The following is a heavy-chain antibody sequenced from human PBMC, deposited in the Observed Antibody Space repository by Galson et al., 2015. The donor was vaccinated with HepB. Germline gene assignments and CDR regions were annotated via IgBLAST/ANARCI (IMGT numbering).Heavy chain of an antibody. CDR1: GGSISSFY. Sequence: SETLSLTCTVSGGSISSFYWTWIRQPAGKGLEWIGLFYTTGNTRYNPSLKSRVTISVDTSKNQFSLKLYSVTAADTAVYYCARQRIAAADTYYYYYGMDVWGQGTTVTVSS. D-gene: IGHD6-13*01. V-gene: IGHV4-4*07. CDR3: ARQRIAAADTYYYYYGMDV. J-gene: IGHJ6*02. CDR2: FYTTGNT.